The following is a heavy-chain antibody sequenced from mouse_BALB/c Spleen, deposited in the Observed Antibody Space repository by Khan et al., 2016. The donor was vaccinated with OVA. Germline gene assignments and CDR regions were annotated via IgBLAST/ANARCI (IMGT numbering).Heavy chain of an antibody. CDR1: GFTFSSFG. CDR3: ARREAMDY. V-gene: IGHV5-17*02. CDR2: ISSGSATI. Sequence: EVELVESGGGLVQPGGSRKLSCAASGFTFSSFGMHWVRQAPEKGLEWVAYISSGSATIYYADTVKGRFTISRDNPTNTLFLQMTSLRSEDTAMYDCARREAMDYWGQGTSVTVSS. J-gene: IGHJ4*01.